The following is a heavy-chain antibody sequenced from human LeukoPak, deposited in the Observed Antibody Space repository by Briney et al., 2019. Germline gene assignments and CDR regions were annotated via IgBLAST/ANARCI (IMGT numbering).Heavy chain of an antibody. CDR1: GFTFSSYA. CDR3: AKDWATTVTRGNWFDP. CDR2: ISGSGGST. D-gene: IGHD4-17*01. V-gene: IGHV3-23*01. J-gene: IGHJ5*02. Sequence: GGSLRLSCAASGFTFSSYAMSWVRQAPGKGLEWVSAISGSGGSTYYADSVKGRFTISRDNSKNTLYLQMNSLRAEDTAVYYCAKDWATTVTRGNWFDPWGQGTLVTVSS.